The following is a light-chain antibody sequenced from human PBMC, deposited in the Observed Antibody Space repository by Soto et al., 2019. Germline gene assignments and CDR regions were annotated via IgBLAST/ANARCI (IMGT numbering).Light chain of an antibody. V-gene: IGKV1-5*03. CDR2: KAS. CDR1: QSIGNW. Sequence: DIQMTQSPSTLSASVGDRITITCRASQSIGNWLAWYQQKPGKAPKLLIYKASSLESGVPSRFSGSESGTEFTITISSLQTDDFATYYCQQYHTYSWTFGQGTKVEFK. CDR3: QQYHTYSWT. J-gene: IGKJ1*01.